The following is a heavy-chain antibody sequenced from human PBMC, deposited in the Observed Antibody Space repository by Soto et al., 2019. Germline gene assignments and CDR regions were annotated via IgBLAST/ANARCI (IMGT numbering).Heavy chain of an antibody. V-gene: IGHV3-9*01. J-gene: IGHJ4*02. Sequence: GGSLRLSCAASGFTFDDYAMHWVRQAPGKGLEWVSGISWNSGSIGYADSVKGRFTISRDNSKNTLYLQMSSLRTEDTAVYYCAKPGITMVRGVITTTDYWGQGTLVTVSS. CDR3: AKPGITMVRGVITTTDY. CDR1: GFTFDDYA. CDR2: ISWNSGSI. D-gene: IGHD3-10*01.